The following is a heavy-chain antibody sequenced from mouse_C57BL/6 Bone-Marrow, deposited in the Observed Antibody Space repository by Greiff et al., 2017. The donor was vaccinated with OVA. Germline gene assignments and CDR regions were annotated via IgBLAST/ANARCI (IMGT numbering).Heavy chain of an antibody. Sequence: VQLQQSGAELARPGASVKLSCKASGYTFTSYGISWVKQRTGQGLEWIGEIYPRSGYTYYNEKFKGKATLTADKSSSTAYMGLRSLTSEDSAVYVCGRGVDYWGQGTTLTVAS. CDR1: GYTFTSYG. V-gene: IGHV1-81*01. CDR2: IYPRSGYT. J-gene: IGHJ2*01. CDR3: GRGVDY.